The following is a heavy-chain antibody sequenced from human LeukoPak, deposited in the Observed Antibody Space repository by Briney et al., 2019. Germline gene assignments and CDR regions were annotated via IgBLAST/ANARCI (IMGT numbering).Heavy chain of an antibody. V-gene: IGHV1-69*04. Sequence: GASVKVSCKASGGTFSSYAISWVRQAPGQGLERMGRIIPILGIANYAQKFQGRVTITADKSTSTAYMELSSLRSEDTAVYYCASSRDSSGSDAFDIWGQGTMVTASS. J-gene: IGHJ3*02. CDR1: GGTFSSYA. CDR2: IIPILGIA. CDR3: ASSRDSSGSDAFDI. D-gene: IGHD3-22*01.